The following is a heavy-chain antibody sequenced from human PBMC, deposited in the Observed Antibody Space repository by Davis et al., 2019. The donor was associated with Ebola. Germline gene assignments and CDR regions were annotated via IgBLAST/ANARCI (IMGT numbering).Heavy chain of an antibody. CDR2: ISASGSSI. J-gene: IGHJ6*03. D-gene: IGHD3-10*01. CDR3: VRDYGRGWSSFYYYMDV. Sequence: GESLKISRAASGFTFSSYWMHWVRQAPGKGLEWVSYISASGSSIYYADSVKGRFTISRDNAKNSLYLQMNGLRAEDTAVYYCVRDYGRGWSSFYYYMDVWGKGTTVTVSS. CDR1: GFTFSSYW. V-gene: IGHV3-48*03.